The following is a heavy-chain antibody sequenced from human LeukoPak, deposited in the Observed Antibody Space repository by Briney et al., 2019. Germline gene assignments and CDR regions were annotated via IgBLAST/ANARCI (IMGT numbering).Heavy chain of an antibody. V-gene: IGHV3-13*01. J-gene: IGHJ5*02. D-gene: IGHD2-2*01. CDR1: GFTFKSYD. CDR2: VGTAGDA. CDR3: ARGHQLPGANWFDP. Sequence: GALRLSCAASGFTFKSYDMHWVRQATGKGLEWVSAVGTAGDAYYPGSVKGRFTISRENAKNSLYLQMSSLRAEDTAVYYCARGHQLPGANWFDPWGQGTLVTVSS.